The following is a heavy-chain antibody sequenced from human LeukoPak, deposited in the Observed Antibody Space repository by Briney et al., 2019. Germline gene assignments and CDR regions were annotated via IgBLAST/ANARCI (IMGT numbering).Heavy chain of an antibody. CDR3: ARRFCSSTSCYKWSDP. CDR1: GGSISSSSYY. J-gene: IGHJ5*02. Sequence: SETLSLTCTVSGGSISSSSYYWGWIRQPPGKGLEWIGSTYYSGSTYYNPSLKSRVTISVDTSKNQFSLKLSSVTAADTAVYYCARRFCSSTSCYKWSDPWGQGTLVTVSS. V-gene: IGHV4-39*01. D-gene: IGHD2-2*02. CDR2: TYYSGST.